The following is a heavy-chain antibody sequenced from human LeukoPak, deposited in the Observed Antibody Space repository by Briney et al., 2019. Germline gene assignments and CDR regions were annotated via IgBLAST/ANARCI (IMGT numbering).Heavy chain of an antibody. CDR1: GGSISSGGYY. CDR3: ATYNRDGYNPAFQH. J-gene: IGHJ1*01. D-gene: IGHD5-24*01. CDR2: NYYSGST. Sequence: SETLSLTCTVSGGSISSGGYYWSWIRQHPGQGLEWIGSNYYSGSTYSNPSLKGRVSILLDTSKNQFSLKLSSVTAADTAVYYCATYNRDGYNPAFQHWGQGTLVT. V-gene: IGHV4-31*03.